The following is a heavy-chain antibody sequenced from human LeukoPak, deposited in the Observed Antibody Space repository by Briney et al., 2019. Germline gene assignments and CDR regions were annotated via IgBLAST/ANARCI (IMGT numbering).Heavy chain of an antibody. Sequence: GSLRLSCGGSGFTFSSYWMSWVRQAPGKGLEWVANIKQDGSEKFYADSVKGRFSISRDNAKNSLYLQMNSLRAEDTAVYYCARGATFDDWGQGTLVTVSS. V-gene: IGHV3-7*03. CDR1: GFTFSSYW. J-gene: IGHJ5*02. D-gene: IGHD1-26*01. CDR3: ARGATFDD. CDR2: IKQDGSEK.